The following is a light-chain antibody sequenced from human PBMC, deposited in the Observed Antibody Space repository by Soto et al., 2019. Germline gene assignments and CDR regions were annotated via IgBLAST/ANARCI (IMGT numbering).Light chain of an antibody. CDR2: QVS. J-gene: IGLJ3*02. CDR1: SSDVGGYTY. Sequence: QSVLTQPASVSGSPGQSITISCTGTSSDVGGYTYVSWYQQHPGKAPKLMIYQVSNRPSGVSNRFSGSKSGNTASLTISGLQTEDEADYYCSSYTSRTTRVFGGGTKVTVL. CDR3: SSYTSRTTRV. V-gene: IGLV2-14*01.